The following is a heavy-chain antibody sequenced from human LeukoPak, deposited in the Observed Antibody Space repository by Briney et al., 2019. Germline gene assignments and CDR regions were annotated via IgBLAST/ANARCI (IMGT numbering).Heavy chain of an antibody. CDR3: ARDEMIVRELSA. D-gene: IGHD3-16*02. J-gene: IGHJ5*02. V-gene: IGHV3-66*01. CDR1: GFTVSSNY. Sequence: GGSLRLSCAASGFTVSSNYMSWVRQAPGKGLEWVSVIYSGGSTYYADSVKGRFTISRDNSKNTLYLQMNSLRAEDTAAYYCARDEMIVRELSAWGQGTLVTVSS. CDR2: IYSGGST.